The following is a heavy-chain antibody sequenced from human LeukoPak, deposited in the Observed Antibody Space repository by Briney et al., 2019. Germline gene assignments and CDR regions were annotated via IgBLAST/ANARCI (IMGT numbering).Heavy chain of an antibody. CDR3: ARGVESDILTGYDPYFDY. D-gene: IGHD3-9*01. CDR1: GGSISSGDYY. J-gene: IGHJ4*02. V-gene: IGHV4-30-4*01. Sequence: SETLSLTCTVSGGSISSGDYYWSWICQPPGKGLEWIGYIYYSGSTYYNPSLKSRVTISVDTSKNQFSLKLSSVTAADTAVYYCARGVESDILTGYDPYFDYWGQGTLVTVSS. CDR2: IYYSGST.